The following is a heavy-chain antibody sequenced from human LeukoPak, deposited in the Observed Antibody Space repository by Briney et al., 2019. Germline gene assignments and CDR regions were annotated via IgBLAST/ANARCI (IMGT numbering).Heavy chain of an antibody. CDR3: ARDLRYGGNSGYYFDY. J-gene: IGHJ4*02. Sequence: SETLSLTCTVSGGSISSSSYYWGWIRQPPGKGLEWIGSIYYSGSTYYNPSLKSRVTISVDTSKNQFSLKLSSVTAADTAVYYCARDLRYGGNSGYYFDYWGQGTLVTVSS. D-gene: IGHD4-23*01. V-gene: IGHV4-39*07. CDR1: GGSISSSSYY. CDR2: IYYSGST.